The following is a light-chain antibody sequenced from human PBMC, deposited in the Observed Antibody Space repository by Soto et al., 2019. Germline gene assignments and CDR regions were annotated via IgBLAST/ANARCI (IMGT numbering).Light chain of an antibody. CDR3: QHRSSWLMYT. CDR2: DAS. Sequence: ESVLTQAPATLSLSPGERANLSCRAGQSVSSYLAWYQQKPGQAPRLIVYDASNRANGIPARFTGSGSGTDFTLIIRRLEPEDSGVYYWQHRSSWLMYTFGQGTKLELK. CDR1: QSVSSY. V-gene: IGKV3-11*01. J-gene: IGKJ2*01.